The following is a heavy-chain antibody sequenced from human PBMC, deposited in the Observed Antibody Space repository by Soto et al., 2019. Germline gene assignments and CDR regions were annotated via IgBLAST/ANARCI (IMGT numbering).Heavy chain of an antibody. Sequence: GGSLRLSCAASGFTFSSYWMSWVRQAPGKGLEWVANIKQDGSEKYYVDSVEGRFTISRDNAKNSLYLQMNSLRADDTAVYYCARDHGGFDAFDIWGQGTMVTVSS. CDR1: GFTFSSYW. J-gene: IGHJ3*02. CDR3: ARDHGGFDAFDI. V-gene: IGHV3-7*03. D-gene: IGHD3-16*01. CDR2: IKQDGSEK.